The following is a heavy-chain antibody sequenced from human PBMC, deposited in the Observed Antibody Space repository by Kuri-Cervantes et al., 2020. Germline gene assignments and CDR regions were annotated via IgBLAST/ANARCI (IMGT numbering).Heavy chain of an antibody. CDR3: ARALEPYYNYYYMDV. CDR1: GFTFRNHG. D-gene: IGHD1-1*01. J-gene: IGHJ6*03. CDR2: ISYDGGDK. Sequence: GESLKISCAASGFTFRNHGMHWVRQAPGKGLEWVAVISYDGGDKYYADSVKGRFTISRDNSKNTLYLQMNSLRAEDTAVYYCARALEPYYNYYYMDVWGKGTTVTVSS. V-gene: IGHV3-30*19.